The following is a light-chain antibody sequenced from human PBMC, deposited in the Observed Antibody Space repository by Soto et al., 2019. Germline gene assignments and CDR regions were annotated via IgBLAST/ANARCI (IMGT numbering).Light chain of an antibody. Sequence: QSALTQPASVSGSPGQSIAISCTGTSSDVGAYNYVSWYQQHPGKAPKLMIYEVSNRPSGVSNRCSGSKSDNTASLTISGRQAEDEADYYCYSYTTSSTWVFGGGTKVTV. CDR1: SSDVGAYNY. J-gene: IGLJ3*02. CDR3: YSYTTSSTWV. V-gene: IGLV2-14*01. CDR2: EVS.